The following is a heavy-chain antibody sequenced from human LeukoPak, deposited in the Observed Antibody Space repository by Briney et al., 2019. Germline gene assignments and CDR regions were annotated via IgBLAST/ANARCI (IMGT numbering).Heavy chain of an antibody. D-gene: IGHD2-21*02. V-gene: IGHV1-18*01. J-gene: IGHJ6*03. CDR1: VYTLTSYG. Sequence: ASLKVSCKTSVYTLTSYGISWVRQTPGEGLEWMGWISAYNGNTNIAQKLQGRVTMTPETSTSKDYMELRSLRSDDTVVYYCARASDSDYYYYYYMDVWGKGTTVTIS. CDR3: ARASDSDYYYYYYMDV. CDR2: ISAYNGNT.